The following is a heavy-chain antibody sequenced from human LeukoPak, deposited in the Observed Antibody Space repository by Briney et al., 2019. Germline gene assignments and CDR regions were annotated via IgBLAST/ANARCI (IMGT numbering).Heavy chain of an antibody. V-gene: IGHV1-69*04. D-gene: IGHD5-18*01. CDR3: VKNGIQLWSYDY. CDR2: IIPILGIA. Sequence: SVKVSFKSSGGTFSIYAISWVRQAPGQGLEWMGRIIPILGIANYAQKFQGRVTITADKSTSTAYMELSSLRSGDTAVYYCVKNGIQLWSYDYWGQGTLVTVSS. J-gene: IGHJ4*02. CDR1: GGTFSIYA.